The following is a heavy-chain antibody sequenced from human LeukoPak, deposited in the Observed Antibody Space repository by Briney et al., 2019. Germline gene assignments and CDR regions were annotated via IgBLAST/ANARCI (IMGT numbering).Heavy chain of an antibody. J-gene: IGHJ3*01. D-gene: IGHD4-17*01. CDR2: ITGGGTT. CDR1: GSTFSNYA. V-gene: IGHV3-23*01. CDR3: ARDPNGDYIGAFEF. Sequence: PGGSLRLSCVASGSTFSNYAVMWVRQAPGQGLEWVSAITGGGTTRYADSVKGRFTISRDNSKNTLYLQMNSLRVEDTAQYFCARDPNGDYIGAFEFWGQGTGVTVSS.